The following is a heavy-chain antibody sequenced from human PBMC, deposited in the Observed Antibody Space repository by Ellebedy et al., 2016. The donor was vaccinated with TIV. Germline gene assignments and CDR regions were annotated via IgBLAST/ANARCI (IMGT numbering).Heavy chain of an antibody. Sequence: SETLSLTXNVSGASITYKYWGWIRQSAGKGLEWIGRIHLSGDTNYNPSLASRVTMSIDTSNNQFSLSLKSVTAADTAVYYCAIYIGTYGIDYWGQGTLVTVSS. V-gene: IGHV4-4*07. D-gene: IGHD1-1*01. J-gene: IGHJ4*02. CDR3: AIYIGTYGIDY. CDR1: GASITYKY. CDR2: IHLSGDT.